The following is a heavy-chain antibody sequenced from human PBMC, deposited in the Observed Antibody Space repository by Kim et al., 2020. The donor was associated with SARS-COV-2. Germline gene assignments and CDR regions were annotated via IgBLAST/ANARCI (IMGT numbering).Heavy chain of an antibody. V-gene: IGHV1-8*01. J-gene: IGHJ4*02. CDR2: MNPNSGNT. D-gene: IGHD4-17*01. CDR3: ARPGRNRLRSDY. CDR1: GYTFTSYD. Sequence: ASVKVSCKASGYTFTSYDINWVRQATGQGLEWMGWMNPNSGNTGYAQKFQGRVTMTRNTSISTAYMELSSLRSEDTAVYYCARPGRNRLRSDYWGQGTLVTVSS.